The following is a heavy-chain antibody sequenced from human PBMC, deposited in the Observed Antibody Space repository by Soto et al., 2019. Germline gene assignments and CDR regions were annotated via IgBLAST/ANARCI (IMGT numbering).Heavy chain of an antibody. V-gene: IGHV3-64D*08. CDR3: VRRAGVGAAGDY. CDR1: GFTFSSYA. D-gene: IGHD6-13*01. Sequence: GGSLRLSCSASGFTFSSYAMRWVRQAPGKGLEYVSGINNSGVRTYYADSVKGRFTVSRDNSKNSLWLQMRSLRAEDTAVYYCVRRAGVGAAGDYWGQGTLVTVSS. CDR2: INNSGVRT. J-gene: IGHJ4*02.